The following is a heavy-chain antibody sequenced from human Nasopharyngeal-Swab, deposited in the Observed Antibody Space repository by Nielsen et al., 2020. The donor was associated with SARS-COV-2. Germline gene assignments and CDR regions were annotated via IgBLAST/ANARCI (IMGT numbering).Heavy chain of an antibody. D-gene: IGHD3-10*01. V-gene: IGHV1-46*01. CDR2: INPSGGST. Sequence: ASVKVSCKASGYTFTSYYMHWVRQAPGQGLEWMGIINPSGGSTSYAQKFQGRVTMTRDTSTSTVYMELSSLRSEDTAVYYCARVSEKWFGELLGHYYYGMDVWGQGTTVTVSS. CDR1: GYTFTSYY. CDR3: ARVSEKWFGELLGHYYYGMDV. J-gene: IGHJ6*02.